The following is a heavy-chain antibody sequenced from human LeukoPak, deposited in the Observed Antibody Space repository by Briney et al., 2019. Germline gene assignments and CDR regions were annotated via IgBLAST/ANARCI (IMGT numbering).Heavy chain of an antibody. CDR2: ISGSGGST. J-gene: IGHJ3*02. Sequence: GGSLRLSCAASGFTFSSYSMNWVRQAPGKGLEWVSAISGSGGSTYYADSVKGRFTISRDNAKNTLYLQMNSLRAEDTAVYYCSRDTADDAFDIWGQGTMVTVSS. V-gene: IGHV3-21*01. CDR3: SRDTADDAFDI. CDR1: GFTFSSYS.